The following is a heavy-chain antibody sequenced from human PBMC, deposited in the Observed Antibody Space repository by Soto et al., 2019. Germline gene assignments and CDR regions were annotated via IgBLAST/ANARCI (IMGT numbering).Heavy chain of an antibody. Sequence: HPGGSLRLSCAASGFTFSSYWMSWVRQAPGKGLEWVATISGSGSSTYYVDSVKGRFTISRDNSKNTLYLQMNSLRAEDTAVYYCAKWYDSSGYWAWPFDYWGQGTLVTVSS. D-gene: IGHD3-22*01. J-gene: IGHJ4*02. CDR1: GFTFSSYW. CDR3: AKWYDSSGYWAWPFDY. CDR2: ISGSGSST. V-gene: IGHV3-23*01.